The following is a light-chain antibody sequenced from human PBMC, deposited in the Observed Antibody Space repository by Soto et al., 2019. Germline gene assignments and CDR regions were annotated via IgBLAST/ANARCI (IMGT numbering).Light chain of an antibody. CDR2: EVN. Sequence: QSVLTQPRSASGSPGQSLTISCTGTSSDVGGYNYVSWYQQHPGKAPTLLIYEVNNRPSGVSHRFSGSKSGHTASLTISGLQAEDEADYDCSSFASTHTYVFGTGTKVTVL. CDR3: SSFASTHTYV. V-gene: IGLV2-11*01. J-gene: IGLJ1*01. CDR1: SSDVGGYNY.